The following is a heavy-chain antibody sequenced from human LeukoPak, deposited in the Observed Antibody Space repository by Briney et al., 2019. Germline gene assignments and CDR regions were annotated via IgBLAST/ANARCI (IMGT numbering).Heavy chain of an antibody. V-gene: IGHV4-39*07. CDR2: INHSGST. D-gene: IGHD5-24*01. CDR3: ARGVRRWLQPGRYYYYGMDV. Sequence: SETLSLTCTVSGGSVNSGSYYWSWIRQPPGKGLEWIGEINHSGSTNYNPSLKSRVTISVDTSKNQFSLKLSSVTAADTAVYYCARGVRRWLQPGRYYYYGMDVWGQGTTVTVSS. CDR1: GGSVNSGSYY. J-gene: IGHJ6*02.